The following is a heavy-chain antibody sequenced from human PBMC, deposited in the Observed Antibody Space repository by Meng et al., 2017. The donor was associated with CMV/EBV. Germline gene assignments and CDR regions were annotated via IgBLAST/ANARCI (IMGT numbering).Heavy chain of an antibody. CDR3: AREGDNHFDY. J-gene: IGHJ4*02. CDR2: IYYSGST. CDR1: GGSSSSGDYY. Sequence: QLQQQEAGPVLVKPAPPPSLCFTASGGSSSSGDYYWRWLRQNPGKCLGWIRYIYYSGSTYYIPSLTSRVTISVDTSKNQFSLKLSSVTAADTAVYYCAREGDNHFDYWGQGTLVTVSS. D-gene: IGHD2-21*02. V-gene: IGHV4-30-4*08.